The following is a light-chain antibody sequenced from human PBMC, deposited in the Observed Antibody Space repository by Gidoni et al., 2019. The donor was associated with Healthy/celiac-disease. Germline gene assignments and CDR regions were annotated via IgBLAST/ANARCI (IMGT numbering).Light chain of an antibody. CDR2: GAS. CDR1: QSVSSSY. J-gene: IGKJ2*01. V-gene: IGKV3-20*01. Sequence: EIVLTQSPGTLSLSPGERATLSCRASQSVSSSYVAWYQQKPGQAHRLLIYGASSRATGIPDRFSGSGSGTDFTLTISRLEPEDFAVYYCQQYGSYTPRVYTFGQGTKLEIK. CDR3: QQYGSYTPRVYT.